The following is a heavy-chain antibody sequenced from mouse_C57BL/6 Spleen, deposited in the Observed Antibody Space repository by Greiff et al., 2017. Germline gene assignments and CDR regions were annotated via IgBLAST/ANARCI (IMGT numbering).Heavy chain of an antibody. CDR3: ARGITTAYAMDY. V-gene: IGHV1-54*01. CDR1: GYAFTNYL. Sequence: QVQLQQSGAELVRPGTSVKVSCKASGYAFTNYLIEWVKQRPGQGLEWIGVINPGSGGTNYNEKFKGKATLTADKSSSTAYMQLSSLTSEDSAVYFCARGITTAYAMDYWGQGTSVTVSS. D-gene: IGHD1-2*01. CDR2: INPGSGGT. J-gene: IGHJ4*01.